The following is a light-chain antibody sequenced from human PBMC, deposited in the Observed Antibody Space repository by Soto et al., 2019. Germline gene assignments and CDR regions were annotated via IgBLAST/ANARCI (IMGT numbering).Light chain of an antibody. CDR3: QTYNSAPPT. V-gene: IGKV1-27*01. Sequence: DVQRSRCPSSLSASVEDRVTITCRASQGISNYLAWYHQKPGKVPKLLIYAASTLQSGVPSRFSGSGSGTDFTLTISSLQPDDVAHSYCQTYNSAPPTFRHGTQVDIK. CDR2: AAS. CDR1: QGISNY. J-gene: IGKJ1*01.